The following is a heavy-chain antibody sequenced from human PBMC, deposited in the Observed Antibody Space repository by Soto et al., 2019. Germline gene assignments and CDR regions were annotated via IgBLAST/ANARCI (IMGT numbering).Heavy chain of an antibody. CDR3: ARVDSSGYPGAPTDTGD. CDR1: GYTFTSYG. Sequence: QVPLVQSGAEVKKPGASVKVSCKASGYTFTSYGISWVRQAPGQGLEWMGWISAYNGNTNYAQKLQGRVTMTTDTSTSTAYMELRSLRSDDTAVYYCARVDSSGYPGAPTDTGDWGQGTLVTVSS. D-gene: IGHD3-22*01. CDR2: ISAYNGNT. J-gene: IGHJ4*02. V-gene: IGHV1-18*01.